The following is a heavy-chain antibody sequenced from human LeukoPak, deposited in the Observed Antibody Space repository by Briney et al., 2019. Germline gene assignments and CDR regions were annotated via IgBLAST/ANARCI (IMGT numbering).Heavy chain of an antibody. D-gene: IGHD4-17*01. V-gene: IGHV3-9*01. CDR2: ISWNSGSI. CDR1: GFTFDDYA. CDR3: AKDMGYGDYRYFDY. J-gene: IGHJ4*02. Sequence: GGSLRLSCAASGFTFDDYAMHWVRQAPGKGLEWVSGISWNSGSIGYADSVKGRFTISRDNAKNSLYLQMNSLRAEDTALYYCAKDMGYGDYRYFDYWGQGTLVTVSS.